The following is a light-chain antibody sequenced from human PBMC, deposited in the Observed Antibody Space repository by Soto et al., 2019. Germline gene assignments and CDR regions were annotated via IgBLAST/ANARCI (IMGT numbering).Light chain of an antibody. CDR2: GNT. Sequence: QAVVTQPPSVSGAPGQRVTISCTGSRSNIGAGYDVHWYQHPPETAPKLLIYGNTNRPSGVPDRFSGSKSGTSASLAITGLQAEDEADYYCLSYDTSLSGWVFGGGTKLTVL. CDR3: LSYDTSLSGWV. CDR1: RSNIGAGYD. V-gene: IGLV1-40*01. J-gene: IGLJ3*02.